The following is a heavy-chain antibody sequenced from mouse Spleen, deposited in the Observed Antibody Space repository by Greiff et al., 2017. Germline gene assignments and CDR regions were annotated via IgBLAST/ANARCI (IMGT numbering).Heavy chain of an antibody. CDR3: ARAPYGNYWYFDV. D-gene: IGHD2-1*01. J-gene: IGHJ1*01. CDR2: ISPGDGDT. CDR1: GYAFSSSW. V-gene: IGHV1-82*01. Sequence: VQLQQSGPELVKPGASVKISCKASGYAFSSSWMNWVKQRPGKGLEWIGRISPGDGDTNYNGKFKGKATLTADKSSSTAYMQLSSLTSEDSAVYYCARAPYGNYWYFDVWGAGTTVTGSS.